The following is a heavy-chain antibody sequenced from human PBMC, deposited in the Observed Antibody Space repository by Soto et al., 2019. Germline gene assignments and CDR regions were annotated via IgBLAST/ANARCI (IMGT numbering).Heavy chain of an antibody. V-gene: IGHV1-18*01. CDR1: GYTFTSYG. CDR2: ISAYNGNT. CDR3: AGDARYYYDSSGYYRFDY. Sequence: QVQLVQSGAEVKKPGASVKVSCKASGYTFTSYGISWVRQAPGQGLEWMGWISAYNGNTNYAQKLQGRVTMTTDTSTSTAYMELRSLRSDDTAVYYCAGDARYYYDSSGYYRFDYWGQGTLVTVSS. J-gene: IGHJ4*02. D-gene: IGHD3-22*01.